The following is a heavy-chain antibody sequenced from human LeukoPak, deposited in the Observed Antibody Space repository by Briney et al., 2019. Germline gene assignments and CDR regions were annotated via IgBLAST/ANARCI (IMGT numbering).Heavy chain of an antibody. CDR1: GYTFTSYG. V-gene: IGHV1-18*01. CDR3: ARPIPYYYEGGFDY. Sequence: ASVKVSCKASGYTFTSYGISWVRQAPGQGLEWMGWISAYNGNTNYAQKLQGRVTMTTDTSTSTAYMELRSLRSDDTAVYYCARPIPYYYEGGFDYWGQGTLVTVST. J-gene: IGHJ4*02. CDR2: ISAYNGNT. D-gene: IGHD3-22*01.